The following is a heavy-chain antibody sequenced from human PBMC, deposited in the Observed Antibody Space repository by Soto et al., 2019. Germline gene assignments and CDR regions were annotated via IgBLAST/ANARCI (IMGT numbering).Heavy chain of an antibody. Sequence: EVQLVESGGSLVQPGGSLRLSCAASGFTFGNHWMHWVRQPPGKGLEWVSRVISDGKTIDYADSVKGRFIVSRDNAKSTLYLQMHSLRAEDTAVYYCATDEADHWGPGTLVTVSS. V-gene: IGHV3-74*01. CDR1: GFTFGNHW. CDR2: VISDGKTI. CDR3: ATDEADH. J-gene: IGHJ5*02.